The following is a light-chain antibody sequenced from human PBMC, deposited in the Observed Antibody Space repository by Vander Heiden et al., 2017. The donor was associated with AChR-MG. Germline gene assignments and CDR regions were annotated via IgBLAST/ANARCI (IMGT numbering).Light chain of an antibody. Sequence: EIVLTHSPGTLSLSPGERATLSCRASQSVSSSYLAWYQQKPGQAPRLLIYGASSRATGIPDRFSGSGSGTDFTLTISRLEPEDFAVYYCQQHGSSTWTFGQGTKVEIK. V-gene: IGKV3-20*01. CDR3: QQHGSSTWT. CDR2: GAS. CDR1: QSVSSSY. J-gene: IGKJ1*01.